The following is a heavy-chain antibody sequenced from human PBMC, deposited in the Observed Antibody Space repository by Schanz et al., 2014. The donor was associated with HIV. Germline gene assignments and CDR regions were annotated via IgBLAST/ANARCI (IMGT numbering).Heavy chain of an antibody. J-gene: IGHJ6*02. CDR2: ISYDGTNK. CDR1: GFTFDSYG. V-gene: IGHV3-30*18. Sequence: QVHLVESGGGVVRPGRSLRLSCAASGFTFDSYGMHWVRQAPSKGLEWVAVISYDGTNKVYADSVKGRFTVSRDNSKNTLYLQLKSLRAEDTAVYYCAKDRNYYDSRYRGKGNYYYYYGMDVWGQGTTVTVSS. CDR3: AKDRNYYDSRYRGKGNYYYYYGMDV. D-gene: IGHD3-22*01.